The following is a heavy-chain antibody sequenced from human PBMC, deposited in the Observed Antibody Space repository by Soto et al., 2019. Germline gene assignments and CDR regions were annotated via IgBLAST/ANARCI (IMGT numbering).Heavy chain of an antibody. CDR3: ARVAATLPYYYYGMDV. CDR2: IYYSGST. J-gene: IGHJ6*02. Sequence: SETLCLTWSVAGGYVSSGSYYWSWMRQPPGKGLEWIGYIYYSGSTNYNPSLKSRVTISVDTSKNQFSLKLSSVTAADTAVYYCARVAATLPYYYYGMDVWGQGTTVTVSS. V-gene: IGHV4-61*01. CDR1: GGYVSSGSYY. D-gene: IGHD1-26*01.